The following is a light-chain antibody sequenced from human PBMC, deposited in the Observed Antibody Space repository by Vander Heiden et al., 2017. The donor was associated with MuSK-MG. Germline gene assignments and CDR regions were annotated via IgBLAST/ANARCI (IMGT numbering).Light chain of an antibody. CDR3: QQSYSTPLT. CDR1: QSISSY. CDR2: AAS. J-gene: IGKJ4*01. V-gene: IGKV1-39*01. Sequence: DLHMNQTPSSLSASVGDRVTITCRASQSISSYLNWYQQKPGKAPKLLIYAASSLQSGVPSRFSGSGSGTDFTLTISSLQPEDFATYYCQQSYSTPLTFGGGTKVEIK.